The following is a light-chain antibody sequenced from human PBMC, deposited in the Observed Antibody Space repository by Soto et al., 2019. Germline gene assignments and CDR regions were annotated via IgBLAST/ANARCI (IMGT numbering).Light chain of an antibody. CDR1: QSVSSNY. V-gene: IGKV3-20*01. CDR3: QHYDSPPWT. CDR2: ATS. J-gene: IGKJ1*01. Sequence: EIVLTQSPGTLSLSPGEGATLSCRASQSVSSNYLAWYQQKPGQAPRLLIYATSSRATDIADKFSGSGSGTDFTLTISRLEPEDFAVYYCQHYDSPPWTFGQGTKVEIK.